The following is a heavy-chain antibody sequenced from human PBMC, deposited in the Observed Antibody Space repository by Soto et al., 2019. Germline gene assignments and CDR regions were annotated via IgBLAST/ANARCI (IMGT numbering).Heavy chain of an antibody. CDR2: ISGSGSST. CDR1: GFTFSSYA. J-gene: IGHJ4*02. Sequence: EVQLLESGGGLVQPGGSLRLSCAPSGFTFSSYAMSWVRQAPGKGLEWVSAISGSGSSTYYVDSVKGRFTISRDNSKNTLDLQMNSLRAEDTAVYYCAKAGMGIAVAGRFDFWGQGTLVTVSS. CDR3: AKAGMGIAVAGRFDF. D-gene: IGHD6-19*01. V-gene: IGHV3-23*01.